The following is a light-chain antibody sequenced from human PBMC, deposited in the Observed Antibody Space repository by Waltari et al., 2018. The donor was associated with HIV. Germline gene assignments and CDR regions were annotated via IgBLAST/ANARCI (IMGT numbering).Light chain of an antibody. CDR1: SSNIGSNY. V-gene: IGLV1-47*01. Sequence: QSVLTQPPSASGPPGQRVTISCSGSSSNIGSNYVYWFQQLPGTAPKLLIYRNDQRPSGVPGRFSGSKSGTSASLAISGLRSENEADYYCAAWDDSLSGWVFGGGTKLTVL. CDR2: RND. CDR3: AAWDDSLSGWV. J-gene: IGLJ3*02.